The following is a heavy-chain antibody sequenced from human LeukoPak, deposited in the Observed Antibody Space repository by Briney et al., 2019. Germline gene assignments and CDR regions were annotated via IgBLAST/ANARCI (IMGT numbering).Heavy chain of an antibody. D-gene: IGHD3-3*01. V-gene: IGHV3-48*01. Sequence: GGSLRLSCAASGFTFSTYSLNWVRRAPEKGLEWVSYISSSSSTIFYADSVKGRFTISRDNAKNSLYLQMNSLRAEDTAVYYCARVSHYDLDYWGQGTLVTVSS. CDR1: GFTFSTYS. CDR3: ARVSHYDLDY. CDR2: ISSSSSTI. J-gene: IGHJ4*02.